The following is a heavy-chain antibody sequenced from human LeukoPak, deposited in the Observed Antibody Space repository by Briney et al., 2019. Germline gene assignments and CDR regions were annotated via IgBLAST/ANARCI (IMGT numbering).Heavy chain of an antibody. D-gene: IGHD3-10*01. Sequence: SETLSLTCAVYGGSFSGYYWSWIRQPPGKGLEWIGEINHSGSTNYNPSLKSRVTISVDTSKNQFSLKLSSVTAADTAVYYCARQIPYSSGSGRNYYYMDVWGKGTTVTISS. J-gene: IGHJ6*03. CDR2: INHSGST. CDR1: GGSFSGYY. CDR3: ARQIPYSSGSGRNYYYMDV. V-gene: IGHV4-34*01.